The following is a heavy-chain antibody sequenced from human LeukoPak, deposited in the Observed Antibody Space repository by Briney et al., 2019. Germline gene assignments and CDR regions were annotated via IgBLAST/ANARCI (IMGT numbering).Heavy chain of an antibody. D-gene: IGHD6-19*01. V-gene: IGHV3-21*01. J-gene: IGHJ4*02. CDR2: ISSSSGYI. CDR1: GFTFSSYS. Sequence: GGSLRLSCAASGFTFSSYSMNWVRQAPGKGLEWASSISSSSGYIYYADSVKGRFTISRDNAKNSLYLQMNSLRAEDTAVYYCARDSGTSYSSGWYDYWGQGTLVTVSS. CDR3: ARDSGTSYSSGWYDY.